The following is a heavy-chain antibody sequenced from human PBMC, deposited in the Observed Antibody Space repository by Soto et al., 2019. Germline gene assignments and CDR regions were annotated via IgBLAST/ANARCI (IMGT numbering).Heavy chain of an antibody. CDR1: GYSFTSYW. CDR3: ARPYYYGSGSYPLDYYYGMDV. Sequence: PGESRKISCKGSGYSFTSYWISWVRQMPGKGLEWMGRIDPSDSYTNYSPSFQGHVTISADKSISTAYLQWSSLKASDTAMYYCARPYYYGSGSYPLDYYYGMDVWRQGTTFTVS. J-gene: IGHJ6*02. CDR2: IDPSDSYT. D-gene: IGHD3-10*01. V-gene: IGHV5-10-1*01.